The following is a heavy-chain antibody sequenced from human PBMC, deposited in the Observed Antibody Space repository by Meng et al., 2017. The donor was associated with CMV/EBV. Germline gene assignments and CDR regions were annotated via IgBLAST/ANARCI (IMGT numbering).Heavy chain of an antibody. CDR2: IKQDGSEK. Sequence: GESLKISCAASGFTFSSYWMSWVRPAPGKGLEWVANIKQDGSEKYYVDSVKGRLTISRDNAKNSLYLQMNSLRAEDTAVYYCARSDCSSTSCYKYYYYGMDVWGQGTTVTVSS. V-gene: IGHV3-7*01. CDR3: ARSDCSSTSCYKYYYYGMDV. CDR1: GFTFSSYW. D-gene: IGHD2-2*02. J-gene: IGHJ6*02.